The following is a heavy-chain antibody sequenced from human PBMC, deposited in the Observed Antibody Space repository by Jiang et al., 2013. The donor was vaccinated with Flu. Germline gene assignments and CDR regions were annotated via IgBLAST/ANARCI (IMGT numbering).Heavy chain of an antibody. D-gene: IGHD6-13*01. CDR1: GGSISSGGYY. J-gene: IGHJ4*02. Sequence: KPSQTLSLTCTVSGGSISSGGYYWSWIRQHPGKGLEWIGYIYYSGSTYYNPSLKSRVTISVDTSKNQFSLKLSSVTAADTAVYYCARIIAAGPGRIDDWGQGTLVTVSS. V-gene: IGHV4-31*03. CDR3: ARIIAAGPGRIDD. CDR2: IYYSGST.